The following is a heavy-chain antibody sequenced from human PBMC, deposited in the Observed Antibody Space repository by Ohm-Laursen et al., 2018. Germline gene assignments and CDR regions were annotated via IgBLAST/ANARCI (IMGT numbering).Heavy chain of an antibody. CDR3: ARASSSIAVAGLDY. Sequence: SLRLSCAAPGFTFSNYAMHWVRQAPGKGLEWVAVIWYDGSNKYYADSVKGRFTISRDNSKNTLYLQMNSLRAEDTAVYYCARASSSIAVAGLDYWGQGTLVTVSS. V-gene: IGHV3-33*08. CDR1: GFTFSNYA. CDR2: IWYDGSNK. J-gene: IGHJ4*02. D-gene: IGHD6-19*01.